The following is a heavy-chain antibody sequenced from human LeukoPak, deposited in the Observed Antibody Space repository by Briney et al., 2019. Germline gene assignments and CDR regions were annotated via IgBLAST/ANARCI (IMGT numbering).Heavy chain of an antibody. Sequence: SETLSLTCAVYGGSFSGYYWSWIRQPSGKGLEWIGEINHSGSTNYNPSLKSRVTISVDTSKNQFSLKLSSVTAADTAVYYCARGPIAVANDAFDIWGQGTMVTVSS. CDR2: INHSGST. CDR3: ARGPIAVANDAFDI. J-gene: IGHJ3*02. D-gene: IGHD6-19*01. V-gene: IGHV4-34*01. CDR1: GGSFSGYY.